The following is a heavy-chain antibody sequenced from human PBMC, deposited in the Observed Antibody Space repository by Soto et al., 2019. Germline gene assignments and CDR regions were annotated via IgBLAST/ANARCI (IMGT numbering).Heavy chain of an antibody. Sequence: QITLQESGPTLVRPPQTLPLTCAVSGFSLSTSGVGVGWIRQSPGKALEWLAVIYWDHSTHYRPSLRSRVTITKATAKSQVVLTTTHMEPMEPGTYYFAHKGPEDSPLDYWGQGTLVTVSS. V-gene: IGHV2-5*02. J-gene: IGHJ4*02. CDR3: AHKGPEDSPLDY. CDR1: GFSLSTSGVG. CDR2: IYWDHST.